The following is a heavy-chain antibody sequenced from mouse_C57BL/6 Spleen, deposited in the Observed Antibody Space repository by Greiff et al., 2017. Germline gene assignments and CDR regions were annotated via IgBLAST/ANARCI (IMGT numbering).Heavy chain of an antibody. Sequence: QVTLKESGPGILQPSQTLSPTCSFSGFSLSTFGMGVGWIRQPSGKGLEWLAHIWWDDDKYYNPALKSRLTISKVTSKNQVFLKIANVDTADTATYYCARIEPPSTVAPYYYAMDYWGQGTSVTVSS. CDR1: GFSLSTFGMG. V-gene: IGHV8-8*01. J-gene: IGHJ4*01. D-gene: IGHD1-1*01. CDR3: ARIEPPSTVAPYYYAMDY. CDR2: IWWDDDK.